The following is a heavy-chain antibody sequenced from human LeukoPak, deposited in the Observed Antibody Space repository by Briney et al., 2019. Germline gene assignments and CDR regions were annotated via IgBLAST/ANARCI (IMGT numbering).Heavy chain of an antibody. Sequence: ASVNVSCKASGYTFTSYGISWVRQAPGQGLEWMGWISAYNGNTNYAQKLQGRVTMTTDTSTSTAYMELRSLRSDDTAVYYCARWDYDILTGYYEGWFDPWGQGTLVTVSS. CDR3: ARWDYDILTGYYEGWFDP. CDR2: ISAYNGNT. D-gene: IGHD3-9*01. J-gene: IGHJ5*02. CDR1: GYTFTSYG. V-gene: IGHV1-18*01.